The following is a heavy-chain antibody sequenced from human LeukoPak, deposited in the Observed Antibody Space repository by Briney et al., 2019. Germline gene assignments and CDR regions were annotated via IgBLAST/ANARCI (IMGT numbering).Heavy chain of an antibody. CDR1: GFTFSSYW. D-gene: IGHD2-2*01. Sequence: GGSLRLSCAASGFTFSSYWMSWVRQAPGKGLEWVANIKQDGSEKYYVDSVKGRLTISRDNAKNSLYLQMNSLRAEDTAVYYCARLKLLWSNYFDYWGQGTLVTVSS. CDR2: IKQDGSEK. CDR3: ARLKLLWSNYFDY. J-gene: IGHJ4*02. V-gene: IGHV3-7*01.